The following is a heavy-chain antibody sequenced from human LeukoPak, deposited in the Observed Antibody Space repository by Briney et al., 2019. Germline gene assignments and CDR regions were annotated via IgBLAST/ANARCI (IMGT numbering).Heavy chain of an antibody. J-gene: IGHJ4*02. D-gene: IGHD5-12*01. CDR3: ARHFYSGYDLIDY. CDR1: GFSFTTYL. Sequence: LGESLRISCQGSGFSFTTYLISWVRQMPGKGLEWMGRIYPSDSYTNYSPSFQGRVTISADKSISTAYLQLTSLRASDTAIYYCARHFYSGYDLIDYWGQGTLVTVSS. CDR2: IYPSDSYT. V-gene: IGHV5-10-1*01.